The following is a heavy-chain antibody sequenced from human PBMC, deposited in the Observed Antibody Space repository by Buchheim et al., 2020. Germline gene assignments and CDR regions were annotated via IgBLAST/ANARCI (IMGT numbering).Heavy chain of an antibody. D-gene: IGHD3-3*01. Sequence: QVQLVESGGGVVQPGRSLRLSCAASGFTFSNHGMYWVRQAPGKGLQWVALISFDGTNTSCADSFMGRFTVSGDNSKNTLYRQMNSLRLEDTAVYYCVGGLLRSLEWLFVPWGQGT. CDR3: VGGLLRSLEWLFVP. J-gene: IGHJ5*02. CDR2: ISFDGTNT. CDR1: GFTFSNHG. V-gene: IGHV3-30*03.